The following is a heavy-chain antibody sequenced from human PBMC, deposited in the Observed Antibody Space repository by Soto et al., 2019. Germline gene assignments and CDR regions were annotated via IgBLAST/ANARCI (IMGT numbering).Heavy chain of an antibody. CDR1: GFTFSNAW. V-gene: IGHV3-15*07. CDR2: IKSKTDGGTT. J-gene: IGHJ3*02. D-gene: IGHD3-3*01. Sequence: PGGSLRLSCAASGFTFSNAWMNWVRQAPGKGLEWVGRIKSKTDGGTTDYAAPVKGRFTISRDDSKSTLYLQMNSLKTEDTAVYYCTTYPARFLEDPPDDAFDIWGQGTMVTVSS. CDR3: TTYPARFLEDPPDDAFDI.